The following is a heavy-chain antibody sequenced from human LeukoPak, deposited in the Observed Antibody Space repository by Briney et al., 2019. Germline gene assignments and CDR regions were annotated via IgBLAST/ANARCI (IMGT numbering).Heavy chain of an antibody. V-gene: IGHV4-39*07. CDR1: GGSISSSDYY. CDR3: ARVGSDYDSSAYTDAFDI. D-gene: IGHD3-22*01. J-gene: IGHJ3*02. CDR2: IYYSGSP. Sequence: SETLSLTCTVSGGSISSSDYYWAWIRQPPGKGLEWIGSIYYSGSPYYNPSLKSRVTTSVDTSKNQFSLKLSSVTAADTAVYYCARVGSDYDSSAYTDAFDIWGRGTMVTVSS.